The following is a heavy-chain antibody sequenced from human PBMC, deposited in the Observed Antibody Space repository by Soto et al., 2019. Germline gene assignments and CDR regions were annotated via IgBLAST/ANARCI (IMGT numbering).Heavy chain of an antibody. J-gene: IGHJ6*02. CDR1: GLPVAGSY. CDR2: IYNDGTT. CDR3: VRPLPSGQTHARDV. V-gene: IGHV3-53*01. D-gene: IGHD3-10*01. Sequence: LRLSCVASGLPVAGSYMAWVRQAPGKGLEWASVIYNDGTTYYPQSVEGRFTISRDTSKNTLYLQMDRLRDEDTAVYYCVRPLPSGQTHARDVWGQGTTVTVSS.